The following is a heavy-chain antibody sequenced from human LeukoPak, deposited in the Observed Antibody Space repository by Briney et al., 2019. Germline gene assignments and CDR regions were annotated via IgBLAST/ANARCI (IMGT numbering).Heavy chain of an antibody. CDR1: GFTFSDYY. D-gene: IGHD2-15*01. CDR3: ARGYCSGGSCYRWFDP. V-gene: IGHV3-11*06. J-gene: IGHJ5*02. CDR2: ISSSSSYT. Sequence: PGGSLRLSCAASGFTFSDYYMSWIRQAPGKGLEWVSYISSSSSYTNYADSVKGRFTISRDNAKNSLYLQMNSLRAEDTAVYYCARGYCSGGSCYRWFDPWGQGTLVTVSS.